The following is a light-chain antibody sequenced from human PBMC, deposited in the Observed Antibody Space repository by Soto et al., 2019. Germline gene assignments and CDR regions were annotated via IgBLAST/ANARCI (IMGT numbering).Light chain of an antibody. CDR2: GNN. Sequence: QSVLTQPPSASGTPGQRVPISCSGSTSNIGGNTVNWYQQLPGTAPKLLIYGNNQRPSGVPDRFSGSTSGTSASLAISGLQSEDEADYFCVAWDGGLNADVFGTGTKVTVL. CDR1: TSNIGGNT. CDR3: VAWDGGLNADV. J-gene: IGLJ1*01. V-gene: IGLV1-44*01.